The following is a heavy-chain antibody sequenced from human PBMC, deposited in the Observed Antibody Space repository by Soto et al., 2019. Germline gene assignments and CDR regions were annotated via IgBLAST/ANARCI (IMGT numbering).Heavy chain of an antibody. CDR2: INWNSRSV. D-gene: IGHD4-17*01. Sequence: PGWSLSPAWKFPGFNFGDNGIHWARHRPGKGLEWVSGINWNSRSVAYADSVKGRFTISRDNAKNSLYLQMNSLGVEDTAFYYCAKDSFYRGDYFYALDVWGQGTTVTVSS. V-gene: IGHV3-9*01. CDR1: GFNFGDNG. J-gene: IGHJ6*02. CDR3: AKDSFYRGDYFYALDV.